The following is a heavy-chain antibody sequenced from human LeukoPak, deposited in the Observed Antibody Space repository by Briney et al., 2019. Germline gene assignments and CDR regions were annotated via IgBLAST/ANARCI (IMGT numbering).Heavy chain of an antibody. CDR3: TRLYDGGFDY. D-gene: IGHD5/OR15-5a*01. Sequence: PGGALRLSCAASGFTFSGSAIHWVRQASGKGLEWVGRIRTKAYSYATAYAASVKGRLTISRDDSKNTAYLQMNSLKTEDTAVYDCTRLYDGGFDYWGQGTLVTVSS. CDR2: IRTKAYSYAT. V-gene: IGHV3-73*01. J-gene: IGHJ4*02. CDR1: GFTFSGSA.